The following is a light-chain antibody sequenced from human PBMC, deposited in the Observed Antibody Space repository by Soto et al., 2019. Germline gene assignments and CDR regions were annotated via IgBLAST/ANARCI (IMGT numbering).Light chain of an antibody. CDR3: QQYRNWPLT. CDR1: QSVGKN. V-gene: IGKV3-15*01. J-gene: IGKJ4*01. CDR2: GAS. Sequence: EIVMTRSPATLSVSPGERATLSCRASQSVGKNLAWYRQKSGQAPRLIIYGASTRATGIPARFSGSGSGTECTITIDSLQSDDGAVYVCQQYRNWPLTFGGGTKVDIK.